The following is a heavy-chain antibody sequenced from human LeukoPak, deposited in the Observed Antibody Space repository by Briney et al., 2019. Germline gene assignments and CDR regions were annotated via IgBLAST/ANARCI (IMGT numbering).Heavy chain of an antibody. J-gene: IGHJ4*02. V-gene: IGHV1-8*01. D-gene: IGHD2-8*02. CDR3: ARGSWRDCTGDSCSYYLDF. CDR2: MNPNSGNT. Sequence: GASVKVSCKASAYTFTSYDINWVRQATGQGLEWMGWMNPNSGNTGYAQKFQGRVSMTRNTSINTAYMDLSSLISEDTAVYYCARGSWRDCTGDSCSYYLDFWGQGTLVTVSS. CDR1: AYTFTSYD.